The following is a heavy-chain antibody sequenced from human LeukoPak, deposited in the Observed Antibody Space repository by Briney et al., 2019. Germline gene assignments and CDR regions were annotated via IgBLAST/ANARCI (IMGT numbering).Heavy chain of an antibody. CDR1: GYTFTSYD. CDR2: MNPNNGNT. J-gene: IGHJ6*03. CDR3: ASLHWESGGISFYYYMDV. D-gene: IGHD3-16*01. V-gene: IGHV1-8*01. Sequence: ASVKVSCKASGYTFTSYDINWVRQAPGQGLEWMASMNPNNGNTAYARKFQDRVTMTRDTSIGTAYLELSALRSDDTAVYYCASLHWESGGISFYYYMDVWGKGTTVTVSS.